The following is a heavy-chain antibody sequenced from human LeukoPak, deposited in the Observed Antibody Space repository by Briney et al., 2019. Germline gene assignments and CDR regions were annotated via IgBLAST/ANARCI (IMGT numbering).Heavy chain of an antibody. D-gene: IGHD1-1*01. Sequence: AGGSLRLSCVASGFTFSTYGMSWVRQAPGKGLEWISSITSSSSYTFYADSVKGRFTISRDNAKNSLYLQMNSLRVEDTAIYYCARDPYNGAYSEGYYYYYMDVWGKGTTVTVSS. CDR1: GFTFSTYG. J-gene: IGHJ6*03. CDR2: ITSSSSYT. V-gene: IGHV3-21*01. CDR3: ARDPYNGAYSEGYYYYYMDV.